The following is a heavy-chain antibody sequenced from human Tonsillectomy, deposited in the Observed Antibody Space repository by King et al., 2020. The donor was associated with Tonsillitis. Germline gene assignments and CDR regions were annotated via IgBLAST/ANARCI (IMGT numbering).Heavy chain of an antibody. J-gene: IGHJ3*02. CDR2: INHRGST. D-gene: IGHD2-2*01. V-gene: IGHV4-34*01. Sequence: VQLQQWGAGLLKPSETLSLTCGVYGGSFSGFYWSWIRQPPGKGLEWIGEINHRGSTNYNPSLKSRVTISVDTSKNQFSLRLSSVTAADTAVYYCGRYXSTXSCYXYXDAXDIWGQGTMVTVSS. CDR3: GRYXSTXSCYXYXDAXDI. CDR1: GGSFSGFY.